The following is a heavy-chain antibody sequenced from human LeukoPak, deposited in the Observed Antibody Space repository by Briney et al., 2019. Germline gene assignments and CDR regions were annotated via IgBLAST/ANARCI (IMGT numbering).Heavy chain of an antibody. CDR1: GGTFSSYA. D-gene: IGHD4-17*01. CDR3: ASGSSLHYGDYKGMDV. Sequence: SSVKVSCKASGGTFSSYAISWVRQASGQGREWMGRIIPILGIANYAQKFQGRVTLTADKSPSTAYMELSGLRSEDTAVYYCASGSSLHYGDYKGMDVWGQGTTVTVSS. V-gene: IGHV1-69*04. J-gene: IGHJ6*02. CDR2: IIPILGIA.